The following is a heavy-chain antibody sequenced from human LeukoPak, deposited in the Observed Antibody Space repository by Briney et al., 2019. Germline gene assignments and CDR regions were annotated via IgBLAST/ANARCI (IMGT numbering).Heavy chain of an antibody. Sequence: GGSLRLSCAAAGFTFSTYAMHWVRQAPGKGLEYVSAISSNGGSPYYANSVKGRFSISRDNSKNTLYLQLGSLRAEDMAVYHCARSVVVAANIDYWGQGTLVTFSS. CDR3: ARSVVVAANIDY. CDR1: GFTFSTYA. J-gene: IGHJ4*02. CDR2: ISSNGGSP. D-gene: IGHD2-15*01. V-gene: IGHV3-64*01.